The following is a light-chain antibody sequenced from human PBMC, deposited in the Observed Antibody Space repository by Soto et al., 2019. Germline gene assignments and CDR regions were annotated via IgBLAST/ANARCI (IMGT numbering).Light chain of an antibody. J-gene: IGLJ2*01. V-gene: IGLV2-8*01. CDR3: SSYVPSNTLA. Sequence: QSALTQPPSASGSPGQSVAISCTGTTSDVGVYNYVSSYQQHPGKAPKLIIYDVSKRHSGVPDRFSGSKSGNTAILAVSGLQGEDEADYYCSSYVPSNTLAFGGGTKLTVL. CDR2: DVS. CDR1: TSDVGVYNY.